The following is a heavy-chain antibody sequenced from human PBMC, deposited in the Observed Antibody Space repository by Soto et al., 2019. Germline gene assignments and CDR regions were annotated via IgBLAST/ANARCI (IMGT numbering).Heavy chain of an antibody. CDR1: GCTFTSNA. D-gene: IGHD3-10*01. Sequence: SVKVSCKASGCTFTSNAISWVRQAPGQGLEWMGWIIPIFGTANYSQKFQGRVTITADPSTTTAYMELSSLRSEDTAVYYCARDEDERGFGGMIGGMDVWGQGTTVTVSS. J-gene: IGHJ6*02. V-gene: IGHV1-69*13. CDR3: ARDEDERGFGGMIGGMDV. CDR2: IIPIFGTA.